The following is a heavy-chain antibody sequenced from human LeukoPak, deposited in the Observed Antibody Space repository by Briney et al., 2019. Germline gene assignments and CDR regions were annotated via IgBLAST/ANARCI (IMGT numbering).Heavy chain of an antibody. D-gene: IGHD3-22*01. Sequence: PGGSLRLSCAASGFTFSSYWMLWLRQAPGKGRVWVLRLNSGGSSITYADSVKGRFTISRDNAQTTLYLQMNSLRAEDTAVYYCAREENYYDSSGYDYLAPFDYWGQGTLVTVSS. J-gene: IGHJ4*02. CDR2: LNSGGSSI. CDR3: AREENYYDSSGYDYLAPFDY. CDR1: GFTFSSYW. V-gene: IGHV3-74*01.